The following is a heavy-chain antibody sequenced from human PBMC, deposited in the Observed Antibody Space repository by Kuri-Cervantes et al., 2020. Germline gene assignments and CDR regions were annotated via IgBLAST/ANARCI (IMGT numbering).Heavy chain of an antibody. CDR3: ARDQRHYYDSSGHYYFDY. V-gene: IGHV3-33*08. D-gene: IGHD3-22*01. J-gene: IGHJ4*02. CDR1: GFTFSSYG. CDR2: IWYDGSNK. Sequence: GGSLRLSCAASGFTFSSYGMHWVRQAPGKGLEWVAVIWYDGSNKYYADSVKGRFTISRDNSKNTLYLQMNSLRAEDTAVYYCARDQRHYYDSSGHYYFDYWGQGTLVTVSS.